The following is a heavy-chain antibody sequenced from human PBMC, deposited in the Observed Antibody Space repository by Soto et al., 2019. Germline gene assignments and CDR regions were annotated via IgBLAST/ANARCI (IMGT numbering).Heavy chain of an antibody. CDR2: VYRTGST. V-gene: IGHV4-4*02. CDR3: ARARATIAAAAIFDC. D-gene: IGHD6-13*01. CDR1: GGSISTSNW. J-gene: IGHJ4*02. Sequence: SETLSLTCAVSGGSISTSNWWSWVRQPPGKGLEWIGEVYRTGSTNYNPSLKSRLTISVDKSKNQFSLKLTSVTAADTAVYYCARARATIAAAAIFDCWGQGTLVTVSS.